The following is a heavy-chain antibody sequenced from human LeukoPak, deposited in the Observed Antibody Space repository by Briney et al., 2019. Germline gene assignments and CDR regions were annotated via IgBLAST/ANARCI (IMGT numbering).Heavy chain of an antibody. Sequence: GGSLRLSCAASGFTFSSYAMSWVRQAPGKGLEWVSAISGSGGSTYYADSVKGRFTISRDNSKNALYLQMNSLRAEDTAVYYCAKDGSGSYRVFDYWGQGTLVTVSS. CDR1: GFTFSSYA. CDR2: ISGSGGST. V-gene: IGHV3-23*01. CDR3: AKDGSGSYRVFDY. J-gene: IGHJ4*02. D-gene: IGHD3-10*01.